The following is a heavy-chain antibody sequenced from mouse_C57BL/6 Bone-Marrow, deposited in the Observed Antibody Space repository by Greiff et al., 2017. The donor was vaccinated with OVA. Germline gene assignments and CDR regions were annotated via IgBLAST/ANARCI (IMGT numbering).Heavy chain of an antibody. CDR1: GYTFTSYW. J-gene: IGHJ3*01. Sequence: QVQLQQPGAELVKPGASVKLSCKASGYTFTSYWMHWVKQRPGRGLEWIGRIDPNSGGTKYNEKFKSKATLTVDKPSSTAYMQISSLTSEDSAVYYCSRHYDGYSWFAYWGQGTLVTVSA. V-gene: IGHV1-72*01. CDR3: SRHYDGYSWFAY. D-gene: IGHD2-3*01. CDR2: IDPNSGGT.